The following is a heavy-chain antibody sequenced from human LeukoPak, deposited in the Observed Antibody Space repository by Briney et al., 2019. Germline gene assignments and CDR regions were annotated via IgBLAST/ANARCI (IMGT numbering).Heavy chain of an antibody. J-gene: IGHJ4*02. Sequence: PSETLSLTCTVSGGSISSSSYYWSWIRQPAGKGLEWIGRIYTSGSTNYNPSLKSRVTISVDTSKNQFSLKLSSVTAADTAVYYCASGSIAGLSNFDYWGQGTLVTVSS. CDR2: IYTSGST. D-gene: IGHD6-6*01. CDR1: GGSISSSSYY. CDR3: ASGSIAGLSNFDY. V-gene: IGHV4-61*02.